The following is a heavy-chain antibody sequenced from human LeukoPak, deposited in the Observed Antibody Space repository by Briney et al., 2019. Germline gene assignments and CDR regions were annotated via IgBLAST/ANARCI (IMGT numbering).Heavy chain of an antibody. D-gene: IGHD5-24*01. CDR2: IYPGDSDT. CDR1: GYRLTSYW. Sequence: GAALEISFKGSGYRLTSYWICLGRAMPAKGVEWGGIIYPGDSDTRFSPSFHHQVTISAEKSLSTAYLQWSSLKASDIARDYCASSDTIRGYYFDHWGQGTLVTVSS. V-gene: IGHV5-51*01. CDR3: ASSDTIRGYYFDH. J-gene: IGHJ4*02.